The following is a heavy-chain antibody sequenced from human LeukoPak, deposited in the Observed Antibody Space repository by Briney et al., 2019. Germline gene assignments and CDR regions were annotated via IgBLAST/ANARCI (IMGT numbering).Heavy chain of an antibody. D-gene: IGHD1-26*01. CDR1: GYTFTSYG. V-gene: IGHV1-18*01. J-gene: IGHJ6*03. Sequence: ASVKVSCKASGYTFTSYGISWVRQAPRQGLEGMGWISAYNGNTNYAQKLQGRVTMTTDTSTSTAYMELRSLRSDDTAVYYCARELRIVGATQYYYYMDVWGKGTTVTVSS. CDR3: ARELRIVGATQYYYYMDV. CDR2: ISAYNGNT.